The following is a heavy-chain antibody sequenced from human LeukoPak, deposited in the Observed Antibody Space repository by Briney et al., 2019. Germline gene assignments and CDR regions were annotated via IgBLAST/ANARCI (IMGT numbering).Heavy chain of an antibody. D-gene: IGHD6-19*01. Sequence: PGGSLRLSCAASGFTFSSYAMSWVRQAPGKGLEWVSAISGSGGSTYYADSVKGRFTISRDNSKNTLYLLMNSLRAEDTAVYYCAKAASIAVAGTDFDYWGQGTLVTVSS. CDR1: GFTFSSYA. J-gene: IGHJ4*02. V-gene: IGHV3-23*01. CDR3: AKAASIAVAGTDFDY. CDR2: ISGSGGST.